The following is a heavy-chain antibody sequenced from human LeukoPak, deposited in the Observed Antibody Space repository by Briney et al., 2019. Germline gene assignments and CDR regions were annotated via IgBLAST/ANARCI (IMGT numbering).Heavy chain of an antibody. V-gene: IGHV3-23*01. Sequence: GGSLRLSCAASGFTFRSYAMSWLRAAPGKGVEEVSAIRGSGGSTYYAHSVKGRVTISRDNSKNTLYLQMNSLIPKHTAVYDCAKDTRARIVVVVAATSAAGAFDIWGQGTMVTVSS. CDR1: GFTFRSYA. J-gene: IGHJ3*02. CDR3: AKDTRARIVVVVAATSAAGAFDI. D-gene: IGHD2-15*01. CDR2: IRGSGGST.